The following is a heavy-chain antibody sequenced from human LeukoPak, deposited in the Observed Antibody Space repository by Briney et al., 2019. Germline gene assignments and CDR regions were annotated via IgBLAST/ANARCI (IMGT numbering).Heavy chain of an antibody. CDR3: AREVIGDAFDI. CDR1: GGSFSDYY. V-gene: IGHV4-34*01. J-gene: IGHJ3*02. CDR2: INHSGST. Sequence: PSETLSLTCAVYGGSFSDYYWSWIRQPPGKGLEWIGEINHSGSTNYNPSLKSRVTISVDTSKNQFSLKLSSVTAADTAVYYCAREVIGDAFDIWGQGTMVTVSS.